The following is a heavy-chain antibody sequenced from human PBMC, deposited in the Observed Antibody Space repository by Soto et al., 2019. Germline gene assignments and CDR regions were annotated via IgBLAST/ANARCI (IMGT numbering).Heavy chain of an antibody. CDR1: GFIFSNYA. CDR2: IRAGGGGA. CDR3: ARDPNGDYIGAFDF. J-gene: IGHJ3*01. D-gene: IGHD4-17*01. Sequence: GGSLRLSCAASGFIFSNYAMMWVRQAPGKGLEWVSAIRAGGGGAQHADSVRGRLTISRDNSKNTLYLQMNSLRAEDTAVYFCARDPNGDYIGAFDFWGQGMLVTVSS. V-gene: IGHV3-23*01.